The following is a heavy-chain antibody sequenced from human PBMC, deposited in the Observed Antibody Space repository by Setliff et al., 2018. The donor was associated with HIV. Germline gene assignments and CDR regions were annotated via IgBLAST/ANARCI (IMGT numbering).Heavy chain of an antibody. CDR3: ARKLRPGHGVDV. Sequence: PGGSLRLSCVASGFSFNNYWMCWVRQAPGKGLEWVANIGQDGSEKNYVDSVKGRFTISRDNAKNSMDLQMNSLRAEDTAIYYCARKLRPGHGVDVWGQGTTVTVSS. CDR2: IGQDGSEK. J-gene: IGHJ6*02. D-gene: IGHD3-10*01. CDR1: GFSFNNYW. V-gene: IGHV3-7*01.